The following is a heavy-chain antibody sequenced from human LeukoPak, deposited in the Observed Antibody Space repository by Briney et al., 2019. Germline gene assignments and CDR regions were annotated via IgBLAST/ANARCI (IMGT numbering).Heavy chain of an antibody. CDR3: TRLWFGEPD. V-gene: IGHV3-23*01. J-gene: IGHJ4*02. CDR2: ISDSGDNT. D-gene: IGHD3-10*01. CDR1: GFTFSSYA. Sequence: GGSLRLSCAASGFTFSSYAMSWVRQAPGRGLEWISTISDSGDNTAYAASVKGRFTVSRDNSKNTLYLQMNSLKTEDTAVYYCTRLWFGEPDWGQGTLVTVSS.